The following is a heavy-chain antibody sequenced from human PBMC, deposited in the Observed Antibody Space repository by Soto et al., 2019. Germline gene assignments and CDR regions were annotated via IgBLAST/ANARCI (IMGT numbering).Heavy chain of an antibody. CDR2: ISYDGSNK. Sequence: QVQLVESGGGVVQPGRSLRLSCAASGFTFSSYAMHWVRQAPGKGLEWVAVISYDGSNKYYADSVKGRFTISRDNSKNTLYLQMNSLRAEDTAVYYCARAQGVFSGYYYGHFDYWGQGTLVTVSS. CDR1: GFTFSSYA. V-gene: IGHV3-30-3*01. D-gene: IGHD3-22*01. CDR3: ARAQGVFSGYYYGHFDY. J-gene: IGHJ4*02.